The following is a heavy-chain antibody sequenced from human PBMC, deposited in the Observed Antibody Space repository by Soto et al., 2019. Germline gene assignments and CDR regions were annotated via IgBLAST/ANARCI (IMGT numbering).Heavy chain of an antibody. D-gene: IGHD2-15*01. CDR1: GFIVSDTY. CDR2: ISNRGDT. J-gene: IGHJ3*02. Sequence: EVHLVESGGGLVRPGGSLRLSCTASGFIVSDTYMNWVRQAPGKGLEWVSVISNRGDTHYADSVRGRFSLSRDIADNTLHLQMNNLRVEDTAVYYCAREPRYCRGGSCSITGDAFDIWGQGTMVTVSS. CDR3: AREPRYCRGGSCSITGDAFDI. V-gene: IGHV3-66*01.